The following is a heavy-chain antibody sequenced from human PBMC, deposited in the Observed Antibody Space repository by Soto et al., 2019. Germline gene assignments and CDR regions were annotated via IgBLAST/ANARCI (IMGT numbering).Heavy chain of an antibody. Sequence: QVQLQESGPGLVKPSQTLSLTCTVSGGSIDITGYYWSWIRQHPGKGLEWVGYTHHSGSTFLNPSLKSRLPISVDTSKNPFSLRLSSVTAADTAVYYCAIYDYYGSGRFSPCGQGNLVTVSS. CDR1: GGSIDITGYY. J-gene: IGHJ5*02. V-gene: IGHV4-31*03. CDR3: AIYDYYGSGRFSP. CDR2: THHSGST. D-gene: IGHD3-10*01.